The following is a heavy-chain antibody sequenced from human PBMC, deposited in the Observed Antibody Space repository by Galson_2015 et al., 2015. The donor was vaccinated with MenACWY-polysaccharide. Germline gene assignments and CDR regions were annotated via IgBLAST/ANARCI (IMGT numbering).Heavy chain of an antibody. CDR3: ARAIAVAGQRRDFDL. CDR1: GSSISSYY. CDR2: INYSGST. J-gene: IGHJ2*01. V-gene: IGHV4-59*01. Sequence: ETLSLTCTVSGSSISSYYWNWIRQPPGKGLEWVGYINYSGSTNHNPSLKSRVTMSADTSKNQFSLNLTSVTDADTAVYYCARAIAVAGQRRDFDLWGRGTLVTVSS. D-gene: IGHD6-19*01.